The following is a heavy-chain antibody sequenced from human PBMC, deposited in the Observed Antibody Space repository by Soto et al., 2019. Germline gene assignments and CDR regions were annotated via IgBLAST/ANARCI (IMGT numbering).Heavy chain of an antibody. J-gene: IGHJ4*02. D-gene: IGHD3-9*01. V-gene: IGHV4-34*01. CDR1: GGSFSGYY. CDR2: INHSGST. Sequence: SETLSLTCAVYGGSFSGYYWSWIRQPPGKGLEWIGEINHSGSTNYNPSLKSRVTISVDTSKNQFSLKLSSVTAADTAVYYCARVPRLVIRVYYFDYWGQGTLVTVSS. CDR3: ARVPRLVIRVYYFDY.